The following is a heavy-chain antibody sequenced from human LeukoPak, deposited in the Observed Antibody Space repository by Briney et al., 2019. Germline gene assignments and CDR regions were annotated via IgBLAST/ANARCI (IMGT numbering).Heavy chain of an antibody. CDR3: ARPRSYSSSWYWVVRGGMDV. CDR2: ISSSSSYI. J-gene: IGHJ6*02. V-gene: IGHV3-21*01. D-gene: IGHD6-13*01. Sequence: PGGSLRLSCAASGFTFSSYSMNWVRQAPGKGLEWVSSISSSSSYIYYADSVKGRFTISRDNAKNSLYLQMNSLRAEDTAVYYCARPRSYSSSWYWVVRGGMDVWGQGTTVTVSS. CDR1: GFTFSSYS.